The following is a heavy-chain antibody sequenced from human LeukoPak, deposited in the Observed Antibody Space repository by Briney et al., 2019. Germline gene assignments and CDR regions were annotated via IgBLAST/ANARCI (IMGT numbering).Heavy chain of an antibody. CDR1: GGSISSGDYY. Sequence: SETLSLTCTVSGGSISSGDYYWSWIRQPPGKGLEWIGYIYYSGSTYYNPSLKSRVTISVDTSKNQFSLKLSSVTAADTAVYYCARAGKVRYCSGGSCRKYYYYGMDVWGQGTTVTASS. D-gene: IGHD2-15*01. CDR3: ARAGKVRYCSGGSCRKYYYYGMDV. V-gene: IGHV4-30-4*01. CDR2: IYYSGST. J-gene: IGHJ6*02.